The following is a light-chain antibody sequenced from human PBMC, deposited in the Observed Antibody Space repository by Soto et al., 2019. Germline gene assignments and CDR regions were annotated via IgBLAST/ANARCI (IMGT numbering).Light chain of an antibody. CDR2: SNY. V-gene: IGLV1-44*01. CDR3: AAWDDRLSDLL. Sequence: GSNSNIGSNPVHWYQQFPGTAPKVLIYSNYQRPSGVPDRISGSKSGTSASLAISGLQSEDEADYYCAAWDDRLSDLLFGGGTKVTV. J-gene: IGLJ2*01. CDR1: NSNIGSNP.